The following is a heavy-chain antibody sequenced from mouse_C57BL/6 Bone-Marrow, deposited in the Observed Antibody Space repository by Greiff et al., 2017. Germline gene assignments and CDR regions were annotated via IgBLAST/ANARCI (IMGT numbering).Heavy chain of an antibody. CDR2: ISSGGDYI. V-gene: IGHV5-9-1*02. J-gene: IGHJ4*01. CDR3: TRDYYGSSYDYDIDY. CDR1: GFTFSSYA. D-gene: IGHD1-1*01. Sequence: EVKLMESGEGLVKPGGSLTLSCAASGFTFSSYAMSWVRQTPEKRLEWVAYISSGGDYIYYADTVKGRFTISSDNARNTLYLQMSSLKSEDTAMYYCTRDYYGSSYDYDIDYWGRGTSVTVSA.